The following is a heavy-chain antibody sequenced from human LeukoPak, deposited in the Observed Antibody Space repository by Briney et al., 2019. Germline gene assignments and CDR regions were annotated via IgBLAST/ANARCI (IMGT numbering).Heavy chain of an antibody. V-gene: IGHV1-2*02. CDR1: GYTFTAYY. CDR3: GSEAFCAGGRCSLHRVAS. J-gene: IGHJ4*02. CDR2: IDARSGDT. D-gene: IGHD2-8*02. Sequence: ASVKVSCRASGYTFTAYYMHWVRQAPGQGLGWMGWIDARSGDTKYAQKFQARVTITRDTSIGTAYMELRSLVSDDTAVYYCGSEAFCAGGRCSLHRVASWGPGTLVTVSS.